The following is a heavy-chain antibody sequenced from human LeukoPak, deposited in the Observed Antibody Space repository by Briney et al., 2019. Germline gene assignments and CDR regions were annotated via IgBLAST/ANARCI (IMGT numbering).Heavy chain of an antibody. CDR3: ARLSDFWSDNHYYYGMDV. CDR1: GGSISSYY. D-gene: IGHD3-3*01. J-gene: IGHJ6*02. Sequence: SETLSLTCTVSGGSISSYYWSWIRQPPGKGLEWIGYIYYSGSTNYNPSLKSRVTISVDTSKNQFSLKLSSVTAADTAVYYCARLSDFWSDNHYYYGMDVWGQGTTVTVSS. CDR2: IYYSGST. V-gene: IGHV4-59*01.